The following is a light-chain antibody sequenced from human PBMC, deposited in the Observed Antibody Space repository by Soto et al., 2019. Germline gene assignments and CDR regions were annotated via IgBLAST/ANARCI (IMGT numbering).Light chain of an antibody. V-gene: IGLV3-21*04. J-gene: IGLJ2*01. CDR2: YDS. CDR3: QVWDSSSDHVV. Sequence: SYELTQPPSVSVSPGKTARITCGGSNIGSKSVHWYQQKPGQTPVLVIYYDSDRPSGIPERFSGSDSRNTATLTISRVEARDEAESYCQVWDSSSDHVVFGGGTKLTVL. CDR1: NIGSKS.